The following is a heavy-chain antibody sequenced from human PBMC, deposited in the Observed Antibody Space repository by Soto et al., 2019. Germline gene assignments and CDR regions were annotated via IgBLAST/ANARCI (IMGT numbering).Heavy chain of an antibody. J-gene: IGHJ4*02. D-gene: IGHD1-26*01. V-gene: IGHV3-21*02. CDR2: IDSTSMHI. Sequence: EVQLVESGGGLVKPGGSLRLSCAASGFTFSSNSMIWVRQAPGKGLEWVAYIDSTSMHIYYADSVKGRFTITRDNAKKSVYLQMTSLRPEDTAVYYCARLVGAYQHYIDYWGQGTLVTVSS. CDR3: ARLVGAYQHYIDY. CDR1: GFTFSSNS.